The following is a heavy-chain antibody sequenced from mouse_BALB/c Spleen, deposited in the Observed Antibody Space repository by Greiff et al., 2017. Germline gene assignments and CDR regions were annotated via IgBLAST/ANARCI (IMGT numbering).Heavy chain of an antibody. CDR2: IWTGGGT. Sequence: VQLVESGPGLVAPSQSLSITCTVSGFSLTSYDISWFRQPPGKGLEWLGVIWTGGGTNYNSAFMSRLSISKDNSKSQVFLKMNSLQTDDTAIYYCVRGYGKSNYYAMDYWGQGTSVTVSS. CDR1: GFSLTSYD. D-gene: IGHD2-10*02. CDR3: VRGYGKSNYYAMDY. V-gene: IGHV2-9-2*01. J-gene: IGHJ4*01.